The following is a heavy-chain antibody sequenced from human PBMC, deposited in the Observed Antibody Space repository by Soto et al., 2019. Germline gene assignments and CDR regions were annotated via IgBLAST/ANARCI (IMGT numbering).Heavy chain of an antibody. Sequence: PSETLSLTCTVSGGSINSYYWSWIRQPPGKGLEWIGYIYYSGSTDYNPSLNSRVTISVDTSNNQFSLKLKSVTAADTAVYYCARDHRYCSGGSCYSRTTWFEPWGQGTLVTVSS. CDR3: ARDHRYCSGGSCYSRTTWFEP. CDR1: GGSINSYY. D-gene: IGHD2-15*01. CDR2: IYYSGST. J-gene: IGHJ5*02. V-gene: IGHV4-59*01.